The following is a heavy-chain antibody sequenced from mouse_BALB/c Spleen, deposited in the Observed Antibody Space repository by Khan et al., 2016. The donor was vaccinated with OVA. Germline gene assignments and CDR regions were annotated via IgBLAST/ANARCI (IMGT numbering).Heavy chain of an antibody. D-gene: IGHD1-1*01. CDR1: GYTFTSYW. J-gene: IGHJ4*01. CDR3: ARENYYGSSHYAMDY. CDR2: ISPGSGTP. Sequence: DLVKPGASVKLSCKASGYTFTSYWINWIKQRPGQGLEWIGRISPGSGTPYYNEMFKGKATLTVDPSSSTAYIQLSSLSSEDSAVYFGARENYYGSSHYAMDYWGQGTSVTASS. V-gene: IGHV1S41*01.